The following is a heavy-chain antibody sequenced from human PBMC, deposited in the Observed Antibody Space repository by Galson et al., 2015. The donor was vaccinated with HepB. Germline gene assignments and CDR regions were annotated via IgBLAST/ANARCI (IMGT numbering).Heavy chain of an antibody. D-gene: IGHD4-11*01. CDR1: GFTVSGSY. J-gene: IGHJ4*02. CDR2: FHSDGDS. V-gene: IGHV3-53*01. CDR3: ARDNFDYSNAIYYFDS. Sequence: SLRLSCAASGFTVSGSYMSWVRQAPGKGPEWVSVFHSDGDSDYADSVKGRFTISRDNSKNTLYLQMNSLRAEDTAVYFCARDNFDYSNAIYYFDSWGQGTLVTVSS.